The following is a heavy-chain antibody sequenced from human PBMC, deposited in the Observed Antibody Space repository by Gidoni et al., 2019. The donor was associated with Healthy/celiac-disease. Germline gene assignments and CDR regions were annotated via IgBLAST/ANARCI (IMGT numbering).Heavy chain of an antibody. Sequence: QVQLLQSGAEVNKPGSSVKVSCKASGDTFSSYIFTWVRQAPGQGLEWMERIIPILGIASFAQKFQSRVTITADKSTSTAYMEVGSLRSEDTAVYYCTRNPDSNSPGYFDLWGRGILVTVSS. D-gene: IGHD3-22*01. CDR3: TRNPDSNSPGYFDL. CDR1: GDTFSSYI. J-gene: IGHJ2*01. CDR2: IIPILGIA. V-gene: IGHV1-69*02.